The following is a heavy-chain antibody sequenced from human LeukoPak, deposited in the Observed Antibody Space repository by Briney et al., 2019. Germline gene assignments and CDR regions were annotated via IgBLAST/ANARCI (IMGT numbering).Heavy chain of an antibody. D-gene: IGHD3-10*01. V-gene: IGHV4-34*01. J-gene: IGHJ3*02. Sequence: PSETLSLTCAVYGGSLSGYYWSWIRQPPRKGLEWIGEINHSGSTNYNPSLKSRVTISVDTSKTQFTLKMSSGTAADTAVYYCASPRGYYGSGSYAFDIWGQGTMVTVSS. CDR1: GGSLSGYY. CDR2: INHSGST. CDR3: ASPRGYYGSGSYAFDI.